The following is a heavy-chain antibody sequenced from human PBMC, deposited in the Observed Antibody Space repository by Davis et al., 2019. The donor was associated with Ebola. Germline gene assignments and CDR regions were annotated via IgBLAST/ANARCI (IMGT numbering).Heavy chain of an antibody. Sequence: GESLKISCAASGFTFSSNSMNWVPQAPGKGREWVSFIRSSRNYIYYAASVKGRFPVPREKAKNSLYLQMNSLRAEDTAVYYWLRDPALVVTGGGWFFGLWGRGTLVTVSS. V-gene: IGHV3-21*01. CDR1: GFTFSSNS. CDR2: IRSSRNYI. D-gene: IGHD2-21*02. J-gene: IGHJ2*01. CDR3: LRDPALVVTGGGWFFGL.